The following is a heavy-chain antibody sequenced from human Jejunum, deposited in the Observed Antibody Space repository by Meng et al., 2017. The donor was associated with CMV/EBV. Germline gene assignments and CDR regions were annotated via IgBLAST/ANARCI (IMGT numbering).Heavy chain of an antibody. J-gene: IGHJ4*02. V-gene: IGHV3-30*02. D-gene: IGHD1-26*01. CDR3: VTQCFTSDTWDL. CDR1: GFTLSSYG. Sequence: GGSLRLSCAASGFTLSSYGIHWVRQAPGKGLEWVTYADSVKGRFTISRDISKNTLFLQMNSLRAEDTAVYYCVTQCFTSDTWDLRGLGTRVTVSS.